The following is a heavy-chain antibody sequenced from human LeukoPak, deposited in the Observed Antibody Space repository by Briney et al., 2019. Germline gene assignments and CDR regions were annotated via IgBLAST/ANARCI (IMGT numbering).Heavy chain of an antibody. J-gene: IGHJ4*02. CDR2: ISPSGNT. CDR3: ARRVRSADYRLDY. Sequence: SETLSLTCAVYGGSFTIYSWTWIRQPPGKSLEWVGEISPSGNTQYNPSLKSRVTISLDASKSQFYLKLNSVTAADTAVYYCARRVRSADYRLDYWGQGTLVTVTS. V-gene: IGHV4-34*01. D-gene: IGHD4-11*01. CDR1: GGSFTIYS.